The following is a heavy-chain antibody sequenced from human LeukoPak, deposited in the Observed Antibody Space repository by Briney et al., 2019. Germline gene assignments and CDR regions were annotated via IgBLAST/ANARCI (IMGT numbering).Heavy chain of an antibody. CDR1: GYTFTSYD. CDR2: MNPNSGNT. V-gene: IGHV1-8*01. Sequence: ASVKVSCKASGYTFTSYDINWVRQATGQGLEWMGWMNPNSGNTGYAQKFQGRVTMTRNTSISTAYMELSSLRSEDTAVYYCARDEGTTVTTPRNWFDPWGQGTLVTVSS. CDR3: ARDEGTTVTTPRNWFDP. D-gene: IGHD4-17*01. J-gene: IGHJ5*02.